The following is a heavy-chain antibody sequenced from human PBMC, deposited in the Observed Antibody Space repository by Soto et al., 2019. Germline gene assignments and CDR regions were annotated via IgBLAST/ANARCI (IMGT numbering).Heavy chain of an antibody. CDR1: GGTFSSSP. CDR3: ARDQLRVVIRGWFDP. V-gene: IGHV1-69*01. CDR2: IIPIFGTA. Sequence: QVQVVQSGAEVKKPGSSVKFCCKASGGTFSSSPIIWARQAPGQGLEWMGGIIPIFGTANYAQKFQGRVTITADESTSTAYMELNSLRSEDTAVYYCARDQLRVVIRGWFDPWGQGTLVTVSS. J-gene: IGHJ5*02. D-gene: IGHD3-3*01.